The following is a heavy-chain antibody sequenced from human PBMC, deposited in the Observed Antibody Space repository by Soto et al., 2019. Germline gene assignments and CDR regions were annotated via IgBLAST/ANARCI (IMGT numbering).Heavy chain of an antibody. Sequence: GESLKISCKGSGYSFTSYWIGWVRQMPGKGLEWMGIIYPGDSDTRYSPSFQGQVTISADKSISTAYLQWSSLKASDTAMYYCARHGLTTVTTNYYYGMDVWGQGTTVTVSS. CDR1: GYSFTSYW. J-gene: IGHJ6*02. D-gene: IGHD4-17*01. CDR3: ARHGLTTVTTNYYYGMDV. V-gene: IGHV5-51*01. CDR2: IYPGDSDT.